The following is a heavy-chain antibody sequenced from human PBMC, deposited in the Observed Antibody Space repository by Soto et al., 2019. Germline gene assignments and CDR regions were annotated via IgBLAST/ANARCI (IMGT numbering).Heavy chain of an antibody. V-gene: IGHV1-69*02. CDR1: GGTFSTYT. Sequence: QVQLVQSGAEVKKPGSSVKVSCKASGGTFSTYTIIWVRQAPGQGLEWMGRILPMFDITNSAQRFQGRVTITADKSTSTAYLELSSLRSEDTAVYYCTLGSWSAETFDIWGRGTMVTVPS. CDR3: TLGSWSAETFDI. D-gene: IGHD6-13*01. CDR2: ILPMFDIT. J-gene: IGHJ3*02.